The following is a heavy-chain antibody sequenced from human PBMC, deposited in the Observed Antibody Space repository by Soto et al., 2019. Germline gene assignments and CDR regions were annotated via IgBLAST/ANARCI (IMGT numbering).Heavy chain of an antibody. Sequence: QVQLVESGGGLVKPGGFLRLACAASGFSFGDSYMSWVRQAPGKGLEWLSYISGGSSYTNYADSVKGRFTISRDNAKRSLYLEMNSLRADDTAVYYCAKTIVAASGYYFDHWGQGNLVTVSS. CDR1: GFSFGDSY. CDR3: AKTIVAASGYYFDH. V-gene: IGHV3-11*06. D-gene: IGHD2-21*01. CDR2: ISGGSSYT. J-gene: IGHJ4*02.